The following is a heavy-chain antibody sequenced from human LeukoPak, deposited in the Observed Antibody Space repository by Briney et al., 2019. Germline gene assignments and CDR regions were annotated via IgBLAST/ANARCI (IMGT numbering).Heavy chain of an antibody. CDR1: GGSFSGYY. Sequence: SETLSLTCAVYGGSFSGYYWSWIRQPPGKGLEWIGEINHSGSTNHNPSLKSRVTISVDTSKNQFSLKMSSVTAADTAVYYCARQSSTGLAYWGQGTLVTVSS. CDR3: ARQSSTGLAY. D-gene: IGHD1-1*01. J-gene: IGHJ4*02. V-gene: IGHV4-34*01. CDR2: INHSGST.